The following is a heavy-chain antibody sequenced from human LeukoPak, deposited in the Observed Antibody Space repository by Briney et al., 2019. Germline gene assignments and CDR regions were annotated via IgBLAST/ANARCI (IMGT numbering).Heavy chain of an antibody. V-gene: IGHV3-21*01. CDR1: GFTFSSYS. D-gene: IGHD6-19*01. J-gene: IGHJ5*02. CDR2: ISSSSSYI. CDR3: ARDAVRSSGWYSWFDP. Sequence: GGSLRLSCAASGFTFSSYSMNWVRQAPGKGLEWVSSISSSSSYIYYADSVKGRFTISRDNAKNSLYLQMNSLRAEDTAVYYCARDAVRSSGWYSWFDPWGQGTLVTVSS.